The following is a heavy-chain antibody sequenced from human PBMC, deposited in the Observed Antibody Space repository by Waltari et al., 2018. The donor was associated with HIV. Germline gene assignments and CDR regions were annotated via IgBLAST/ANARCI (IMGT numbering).Heavy chain of an antibody. CDR3: ARAVQGYCSGGSCENYFDY. CDR2: IYYSVST. D-gene: IGHD2-15*01. Sequence: QLQLQESGPGLVKPSETLSLTCTVSGGSISSSSYYWGWIRQPPGKGLEWLGSIYYSVSTDYTPSLKVRGTISVDTSKNQFSLKLSSVTAADTAVYYCARAVQGYCSGGSCENYFDYWGQGTLVTVSS. CDR1: GGSISSSSYY. J-gene: IGHJ4*02. V-gene: IGHV4-39*01.